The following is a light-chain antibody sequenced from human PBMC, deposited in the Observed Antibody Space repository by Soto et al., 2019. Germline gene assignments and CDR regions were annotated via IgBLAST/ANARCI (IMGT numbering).Light chain of an antibody. Sequence: QSALTQPASVSGSPGQSIAISCTGSNNDVGDHNYVSWYQQHPGKVPKYIIFDVTSRPSGISTRFFGSKSGNTAFLTISGLQPEDEADYYCSSYTTGVIFGGGTKLTVL. CDR1: NNDVGDHNY. V-gene: IGLV2-14*03. J-gene: IGLJ2*01. CDR2: DVT. CDR3: SSYTTGVI.